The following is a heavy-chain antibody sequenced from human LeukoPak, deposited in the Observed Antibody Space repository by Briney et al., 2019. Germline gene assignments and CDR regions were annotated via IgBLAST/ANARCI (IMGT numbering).Heavy chain of an antibody. CDR3: ARRLSGAFDI. Sequence: SETLSLTCTVSGGSISSSSYYWGWIRQPPGKGLEWIGSIYYSGSTYYKPSLKSRVTISVDTSKNQFSLKLSSVTAADTAVYYCARRLSGAFDIWGQGTMVTVSS. V-gene: IGHV4-39*01. J-gene: IGHJ3*02. CDR2: IYYSGST. CDR1: GGSISSSSYY. D-gene: IGHD3-10*01.